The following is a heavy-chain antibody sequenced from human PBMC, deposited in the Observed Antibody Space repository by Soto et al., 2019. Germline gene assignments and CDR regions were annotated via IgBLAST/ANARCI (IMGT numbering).Heavy chain of an antibody. CDR2: ISGGGDAT. Sequence: EVQLLDSGGGLVQPGGSLRLSCAASGFTFSGYALTCVRQAPGKGLEWVSAISGGGDATFYADSVKGRFTISRDNSKNTLYLQMNTLRAEDTAVYYCARKVSGSTGRPDLWYFDLWGRGTLVTVSS. CDR3: ARKVSGSTGRPDLWYFDL. D-gene: IGHD3-10*01. CDR1: GFTFSGYA. J-gene: IGHJ2*01. V-gene: IGHV3-23*01.